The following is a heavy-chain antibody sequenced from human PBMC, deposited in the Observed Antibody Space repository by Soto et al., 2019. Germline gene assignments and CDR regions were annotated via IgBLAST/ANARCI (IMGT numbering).Heavy chain of an antibody. CDR2: IKSKTDGGTT. D-gene: IGHD2-2*02. Sequence: GGSLRLSCAASGFTFTDAWMSWVRQAPGKGLEWVGRIKSKTDGGTTDYAAPVKGRFTISRDDSKNTLYLQMDSLKTEDTAVYYCTSFVVPAAIIWHDYWGQGTQVTVSS. CDR1: GFTFTDAW. V-gene: IGHV3-15*01. J-gene: IGHJ4*02. CDR3: TSFVVPAAIIWHDY.